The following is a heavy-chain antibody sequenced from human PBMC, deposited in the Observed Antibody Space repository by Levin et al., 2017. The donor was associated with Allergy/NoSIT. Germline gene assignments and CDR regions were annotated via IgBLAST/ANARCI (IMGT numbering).Heavy chain of an antibody. V-gene: IGHV3-7*01. D-gene: IGHD3-10*01. CDR2: IKQDGSEK. CDR3: ATLGEYYYGSGSYYIPPHDY. Sequence: LSLTCAASGFTFSSYWMSWVRQAPGKGLEWVANIKQDGSEKYYVDSVKGRFTISRDNAKNSLYLQMNSLRAEDTAVYYCATLGEYYYGSGSYYIPPHDYWGQGTLVTVSS. J-gene: IGHJ4*02. CDR1: GFTFSSYW.